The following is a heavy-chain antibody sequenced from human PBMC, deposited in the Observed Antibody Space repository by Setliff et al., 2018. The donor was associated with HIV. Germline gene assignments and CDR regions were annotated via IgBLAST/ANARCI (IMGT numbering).Heavy chain of an antibody. Sequence: SETLSLTSTVSGASVSTTGYYWGWLRQSPGKGLQWIGTTFYSGSTYYNPSLKSRVTISLDTSNNDFSLTLTSVTAADTALYFCATYLSDNYLDGAFDIWGRGTKVTVSS. CDR3: ATYLSDNYLDGAFDI. CDR2: TFYSGST. V-gene: IGHV4-39*02. D-gene: IGHD3-3*01. CDR1: GASVSTTGYY. J-gene: IGHJ3*02.